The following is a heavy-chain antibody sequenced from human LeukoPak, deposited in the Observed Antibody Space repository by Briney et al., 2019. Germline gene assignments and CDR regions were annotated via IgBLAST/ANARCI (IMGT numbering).Heavy chain of an antibody. J-gene: IGHJ4*02. Sequence: SGGSLRLSCAASGFTFSSYAMGWVRQPPGKGLEWIGEINHSGSTNYNPSLKSRVTISVDTSKNQFSLKLSSVTAADTAVYYCARVLYDSSGYRFDYWGQGTLVTVSS. D-gene: IGHD3-22*01. V-gene: IGHV4-34*01. CDR3: ARVLYDSSGYRFDY. CDR2: INHSGST. CDR1: GFTFSSYA.